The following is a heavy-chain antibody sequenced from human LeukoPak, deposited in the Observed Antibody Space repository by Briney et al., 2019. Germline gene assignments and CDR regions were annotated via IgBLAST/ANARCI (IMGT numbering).Heavy chain of an antibody. J-gene: IGHJ5*02. CDR2: IYTSGST. Sequence: SETLSLTCTVSGGSISSSYWSWIRQPAGKGLEWIGRIYTSGSTNYNPSLKIRVTMSVDTSKNQFALKLSCVTAADTAVYYCARDSGGDGYNLYNWFDPWGQGTLVTVSS. V-gene: IGHV4-4*07. CDR3: ARDSGGDGYNLYNWFDP. CDR1: GGSISSSY. D-gene: IGHD5-24*01.